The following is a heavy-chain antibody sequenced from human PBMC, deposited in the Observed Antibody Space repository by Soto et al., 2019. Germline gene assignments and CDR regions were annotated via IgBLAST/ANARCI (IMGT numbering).Heavy chain of an antibody. D-gene: IGHD6-19*01. J-gene: IGHJ4*02. CDR3: ARDLLAVARPSFDY. V-gene: IGHV1-3*01. CDR1: GYTFTSYA. CDR2: INAGNGNT. Sequence: QVQLVQSGAEVKKPGASVKVSCKASGYTFTSYAMHWVRQAPGQRLEWMGWINAGNGNTKYSQKFQGRVTITRDTSASTAYMELSSLRSEDTAVYYCARDLLAVARPSFDYWGQGTLVTVSS.